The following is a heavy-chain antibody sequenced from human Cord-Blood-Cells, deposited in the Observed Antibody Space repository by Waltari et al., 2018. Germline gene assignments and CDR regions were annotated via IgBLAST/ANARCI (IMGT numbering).Heavy chain of an antibody. CDR1: GGSISSYY. D-gene: IGHD6-6*01. CDR3: ARVKGTEYSSSYFDY. J-gene: IGHJ4*02. V-gene: IGHV4-59*01. Sequence: QVQLQESGPGLVKPSETLSLTCTVSGGSISSYYWSWIRPPPGKGLEWLGYIYYSGSTNYNPSLKSRVTISVDTSKNQFSLKLSSVTAADTAVYYCARVKGTEYSSSYFDYWGQGTLVTVSS. CDR2: IYYSGST.